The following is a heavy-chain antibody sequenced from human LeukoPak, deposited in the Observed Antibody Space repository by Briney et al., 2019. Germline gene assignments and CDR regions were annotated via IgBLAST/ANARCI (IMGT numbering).Heavy chain of an antibody. Sequence: GGSLRLSCSASGFTFSDYYMSWIRQAPGKGPEWVSYISSSGSTIYYADSVKGRFTISRDNAKNSLYLQMNSLRAEDTAVYYCARRGVLWFGELFYYGMDVWGQGTTVTVSS. V-gene: IGHV3-11*04. D-gene: IGHD3-10*01. CDR2: ISSSGSTI. CDR3: ARRGVLWFGELFYYGMDV. J-gene: IGHJ6*02. CDR1: GFTFSDYY.